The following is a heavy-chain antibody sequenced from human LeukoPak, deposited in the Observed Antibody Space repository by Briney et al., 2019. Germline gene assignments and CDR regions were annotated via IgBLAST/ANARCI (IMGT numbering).Heavy chain of an antibody. Sequence: GGSLRLSCAASGFTFDDYAMHWVRQAPGKGLEWVSGISWNSGSIGYADSVKGRFTISRDNAKNSLYLQMNSLRAEDTALYYCAKDASGIAVAGNWFDPWGQGTLVTVSS. D-gene: IGHD6-19*01. V-gene: IGHV3-9*01. CDR2: ISWNSGSI. J-gene: IGHJ5*02. CDR1: GFTFDDYA. CDR3: AKDASGIAVAGNWFDP.